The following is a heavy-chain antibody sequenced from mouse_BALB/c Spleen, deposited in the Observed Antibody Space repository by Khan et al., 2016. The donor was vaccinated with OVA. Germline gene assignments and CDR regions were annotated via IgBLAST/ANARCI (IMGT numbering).Heavy chain of an antibody. V-gene: IGHV3-2*02. CDR3: VRAGTITTVVATDFDC. Sequence: EVQLQESGPGLVKPSQSLSLTCTVTGYSITSDCAWNWIRQFPGNKLDWMGYISYSGRTRYNPSLKSRISITRDTSKNQFFLQLNSVTTEDTSTYYCVRAGTITTVVATDFDCWGQGTTLTVSS. CDR2: ISYSGRT. CDR1: GYSITSDCA. D-gene: IGHD1-1*01. J-gene: IGHJ2*01.